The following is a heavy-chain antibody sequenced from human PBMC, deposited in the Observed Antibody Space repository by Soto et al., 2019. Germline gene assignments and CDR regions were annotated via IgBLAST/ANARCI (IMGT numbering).Heavy chain of an antibody. CDR3: ARGSGDYVWPDAFDI. CDR2: ISSSSNSI. Sequence: EVQLVESGGGLVQPGGSLRLSCAVSGFTFSSYSMNWVRQAPGKGLEWVSYISSSSNSIYYADSVKGRFTISRDNAKNSLYLQMNSLRVEDTAVYYCARGSGDYVWPDAFDIWGQGTMVTVSS. CDR1: GFTFSSYS. V-gene: IGHV3-48*01. J-gene: IGHJ3*02. D-gene: IGHD3-16*01.